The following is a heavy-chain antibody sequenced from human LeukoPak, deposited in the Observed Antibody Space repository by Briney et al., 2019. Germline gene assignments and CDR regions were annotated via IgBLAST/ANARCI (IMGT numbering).Heavy chain of an antibody. V-gene: IGHV3-48*03. CDR1: GFTFSSYE. CDR2: ISSSGSTI. CDR3: ARGFYSSGWDY. J-gene: IGHJ4*02. D-gene: IGHD6-19*01. Sequence: PGGSLRLSCAASGFTFSSYEMNWVRQAPGKGLEWVSYISSSGSTIYYADSVKGRFTISRDDAKNSLYLQMNSLRAEDTAVYYCARGFYSSGWDYWGQGTLVTVSS.